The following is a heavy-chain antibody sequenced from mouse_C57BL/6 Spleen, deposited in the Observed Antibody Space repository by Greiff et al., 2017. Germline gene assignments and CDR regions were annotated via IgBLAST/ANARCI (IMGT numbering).Heavy chain of an antibody. CDR3: ARDSNFEV. Sequence: QVQLKQPGAELVRPGSSVKLSCKASGYTFTSYWMHWVKQRPIQGLEWIGNIDPSDSETPYNQKFKDKATLTVDKSSSTAYMQLSSLTSEDSAVYYCARDSNFEVWGTGTTVTVSS. V-gene: IGHV1-52*01. CDR2: IDPSDSET. J-gene: IGHJ1*03. CDR1: GYTFTSYW.